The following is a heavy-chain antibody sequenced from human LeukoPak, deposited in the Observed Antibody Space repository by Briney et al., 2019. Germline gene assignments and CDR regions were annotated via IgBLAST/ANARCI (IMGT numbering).Heavy chain of an antibody. D-gene: IGHD6-13*01. V-gene: IGHV3-33*01. J-gene: IGHJ3*02. CDR3: ASQSVAAAGHDAFDI. CDR2: IWYDGSNK. Sequence: GGSLRLSCAASGFTFSSYGMHWVRQAPGKGLEWVAVIWYDGSNKYYADSVKGRFTISRDNSKNTLYLQMNSLRAEDTAVYYCASQSVAAAGHDAFDIWGQGTMVTVSS. CDR1: GFTFSSYG.